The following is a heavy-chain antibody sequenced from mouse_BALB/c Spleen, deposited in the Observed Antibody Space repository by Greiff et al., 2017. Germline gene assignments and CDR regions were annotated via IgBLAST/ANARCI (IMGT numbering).Heavy chain of an antibody. V-gene: IGHV1S81*02. CDR3: ARSDGNYVDYYAMDY. Sequence: QVQLQQPGAELVKPGASVKLSCKASGYTFTSYWMHWVKQRPGQGLEWIGEINPSNGRTNYNEKFKSKATLTVDKSSSTAYMQLSSLTSEDSAVYYCARSDGNYVDYYAMDYWGQGTSVTVSS. CDR2: INPSNGRT. CDR1: GYTFTSYW. J-gene: IGHJ4*01. D-gene: IGHD2-1*01.